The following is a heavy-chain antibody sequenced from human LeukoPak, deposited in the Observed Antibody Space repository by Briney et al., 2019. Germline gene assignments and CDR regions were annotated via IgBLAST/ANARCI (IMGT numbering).Heavy chain of an antibody. CDR1: GGSISSYY. Sequence: SETLSLTCTVSGGSISSYYWSWIRQPPGKGLEWIGRIYTSGSTNYNPSLKSRVTMSVDTSKNQFSLKLSSVTAADTAVYYCARSGGRSGYSYYYYMDVWGKGTTVTVSS. V-gene: IGHV4-4*07. D-gene: IGHD3-3*01. J-gene: IGHJ6*03. CDR3: ARSGGRSGYSYYYYMDV. CDR2: IYTSGST.